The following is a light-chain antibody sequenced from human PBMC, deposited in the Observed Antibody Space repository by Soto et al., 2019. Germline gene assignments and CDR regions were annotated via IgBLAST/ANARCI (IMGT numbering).Light chain of an antibody. V-gene: IGKV1D-13*01. CDR2: DAS. Sequence: AIQLTQSPSYMSASVGDRVTITCRASKGISSALAWYQQKPGIAPKLLIYDASSLESGVPSRFSGSGSGKDFTLTIGSLQPEAFATYYCQRFNNYHLTFGGGTKVG. J-gene: IGKJ4*01. CDR1: KGISSA. CDR3: QRFNNYHLT.